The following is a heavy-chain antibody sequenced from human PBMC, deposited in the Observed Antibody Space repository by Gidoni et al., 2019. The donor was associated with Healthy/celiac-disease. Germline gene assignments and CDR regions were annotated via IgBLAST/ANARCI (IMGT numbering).Heavy chain of an antibody. CDR1: GFTFSSYS. Sequence: EVQLVESGGGLVKPGGSLRLSCAASGFTFSSYSMNWVRQAPGKGLEWVSSISSSSSYIYYADSVKGRFTISRDNAKNSLYLQMNSLRAEDTAVYYCASLYSSSYAPPWFDPWGQGTLVTVSS. CDR3: ASLYSSSYAPPWFDP. CDR2: ISSSSSYI. V-gene: IGHV3-21*01. J-gene: IGHJ5*02. D-gene: IGHD6-6*01.